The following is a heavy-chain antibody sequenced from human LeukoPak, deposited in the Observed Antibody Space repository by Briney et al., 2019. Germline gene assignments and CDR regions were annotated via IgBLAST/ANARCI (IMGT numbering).Heavy chain of an antibody. Sequence: ASVKVPCKASGYTFTGYFIHWVRQAPGQGLEWMGWINPHSGGTNYAQKFQGRVTMTGDTSISTAYMQLSRLRSDDTAVYYCARGGLELRKDFDYWGQGTLVTVSS. D-gene: IGHD1-7*01. J-gene: IGHJ4*02. CDR3: ARGGLELRKDFDY. V-gene: IGHV1-2*02. CDR1: GYTFTGYF. CDR2: INPHSGGT.